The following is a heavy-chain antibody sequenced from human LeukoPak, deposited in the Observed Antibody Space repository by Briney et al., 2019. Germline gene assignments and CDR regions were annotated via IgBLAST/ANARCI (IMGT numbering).Heavy chain of an antibody. Sequence: SETLSLTCTVSGGSISSSSYYWGWIRQPPGKGLEWIGSIYYSGSTYYNPSLKSRVTISVDTSKNQFSLKLSSVTAADTAVYYCAREGAAAGTWVYYFDYWGQGTLVTVSS. J-gene: IGHJ4*02. CDR3: AREGAAAGTWVYYFDY. CDR2: IYYSGST. V-gene: IGHV4-39*07. D-gene: IGHD6-13*01. CDR1: GGSISSSSYY.